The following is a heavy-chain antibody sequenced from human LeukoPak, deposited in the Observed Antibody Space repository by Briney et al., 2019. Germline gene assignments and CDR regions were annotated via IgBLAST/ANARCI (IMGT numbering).Heavy chain of an antibody. V-gene: IGHV1-2*02. J-gene: IGHJ4*02. CDR3: ARDRGLLWFGELSSGPDY. D-gene: IGHD3-10*01. Sequence: ASVKVSCKASGYTFTGYYMHWVRQAPGQGLEWMGWINPNSGGTNYAQKFQGRVTMTRDTSISTAYMELSSLRSEDTAVYYCARDRGLLWFGELSSGPDYWGQGTLVTVSS. CDR1: GYTFTGYY. CDR2: INPNSGGT.